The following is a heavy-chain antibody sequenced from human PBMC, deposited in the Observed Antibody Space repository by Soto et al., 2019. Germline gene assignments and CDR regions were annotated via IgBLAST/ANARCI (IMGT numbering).Heavy chain of an antibody. J-gene: IGHJ6*03. CDR1: GFTFSSYS. V-gene: IGHV3-48*01. D-gene: IGHD1-1*01. CDR3: ARVSATGTSYYYYYYMDV. Sequence: GGSLRLSCAASGFTFSSYSMNWVRQAPGKGLEWVSYISSSSSTIYYADSVKGRFTISRDNAKNSLYLQMNSLRAEDTAVYYCARVSATGTSYYYYYYMDVWGKGTTVTVSS. CDR2: ISSSSSTI.